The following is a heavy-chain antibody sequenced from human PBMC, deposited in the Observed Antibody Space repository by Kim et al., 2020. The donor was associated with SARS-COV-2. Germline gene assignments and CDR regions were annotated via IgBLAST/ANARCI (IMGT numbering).Heavy chain of an antibody. CDR2: ISYDGSNK. J-gene: IGHJ4*02. CDR1: GFTLSSYA. D-gene: IGHD6-19*01. V-gene: IGHV3-30*04. CDR3: ASIAVAGADFDY. Sequence: GGSLRLSYAASGFTLSSYAMHWVRQAPGKGLEWVAVISYDGSNKYYADSVKGRFTISRDNSKNTLYLQMNSLRAEDTAVYYCASIAVAGADFDYWGQGTL.